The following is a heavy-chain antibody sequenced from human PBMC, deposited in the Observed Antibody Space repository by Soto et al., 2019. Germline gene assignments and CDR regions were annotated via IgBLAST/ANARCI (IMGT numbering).Heavy chain of an antibody. CDR1: VSTLSDHF. V-gene: IGHV3-72*01. CDR3: VTLQFSRWFY. D-gene: IGHD4-4*01. CDR2: TKHKAASYTT. J-gene: IGHJ4*02. Sequence: PWWSLRLSCSASVSTLSDHFMEWFRQAPGKGLEWVGRTKHKAASYTTDYAASVNGRFTISRDDSKNSLYLQMNSLKAEDTAMYYCVTLQFSRWFYWGLGTLVTVSS.